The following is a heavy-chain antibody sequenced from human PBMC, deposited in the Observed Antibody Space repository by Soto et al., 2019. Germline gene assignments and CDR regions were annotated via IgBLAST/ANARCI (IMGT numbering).Heavy chain of an antibody. CDR2: IVVGSGNT. CDR3: AAGTAADTYYGMDV. D-gene: IGHD6-25*01. J-gene: IGHJ6*02. CDR1: GFTFTSSA. Sequence: SVKVSCKASGFTFTSSAVQWVRQARGQRLEWIGWIVVGSGNTNYAQKFQERVTITRGMSTSTAYMELSSLRSEDTAVYYCAAGTAADTYYGMDVWGQGTTVTVSS. V-gene: IGHV1-58*01.